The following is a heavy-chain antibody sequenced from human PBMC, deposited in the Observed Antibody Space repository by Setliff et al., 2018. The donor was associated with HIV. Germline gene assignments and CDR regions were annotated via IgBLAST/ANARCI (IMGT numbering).Heavy chain of an antibody. CDR1: GHSISSGYF. V-gene: IGHV4-38-2*01. D-gene: IGHD3-10*01. CDR3: LYFYYGMDV. CDR2: IHHSGSS. Sequence: PSETLSLTCAVSGHSISSGYFWGWIRQPPGKGLEWFGSIHHSGSSYYNPSLKSRVTISIDTSNNLRVEDTAVYFCAREFRGAPLYFYYGMDVWGQGTTVTVSS. J-gene: IGHJ6*02.